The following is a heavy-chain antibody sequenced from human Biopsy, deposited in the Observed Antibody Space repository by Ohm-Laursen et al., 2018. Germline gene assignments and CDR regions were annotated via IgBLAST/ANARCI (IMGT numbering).Heavy chain of an antibody. CDR1: GGDINNYY. V-gene: IGHV4-4*07. CDR2: IYPGGST. Sequence: SQTLSLTCNVSGGDINNYYWSWIRQPAGKGLEWIGRIYPGGSTNYNPPLKSRVTMSVDTSKKQLSLRLRSVAAADTAMYYCGGVVLGPTNDAFDLWGQGTMVVVSS. D-gene: IGHD3-22*01. CDR3: GGVVLGPTNDAFDL. J-gene: IGHJ3*01.